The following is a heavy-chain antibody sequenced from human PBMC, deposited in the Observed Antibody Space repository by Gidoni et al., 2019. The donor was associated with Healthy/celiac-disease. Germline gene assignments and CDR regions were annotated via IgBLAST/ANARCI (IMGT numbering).Heavy chain of an antibody. Sequence: EVQLVESGGGLVKPGGSLRLSCAASGFTFSSYSMNWVRQAPGKGLEWVSSISSSSSYIYYADSVKGRFTISRDNAKNSLYLQMNSLRAEDTAVYYCARRMGGSYYGASGDYWGQGTLVTVSS. CDR1: GFTFSSYS. D-gene: IGHD1-26*01. V-gene: IGHV3-21*01. J-gene: IGHJ4*02. CDR3: ARRMGGSYYGASGDY. CDR2: ISSSSSYI.